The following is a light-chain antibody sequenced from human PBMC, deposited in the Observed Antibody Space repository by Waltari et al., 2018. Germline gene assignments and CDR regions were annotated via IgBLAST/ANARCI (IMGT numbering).Light chain of an antibody. CDR1: SNAVGSYNF. CDR2: AVS. Sequence: QSALPQPASVSGSPGQSITLSCTGTSNAVGSYNFVSWYHQDPGKAPKVVVYAVSKRPSGVSNRFSGSKSGNTASLTISGLQAEDEADYYCCSYTRSDYVTFGGGTKVTVL. V-gene: IGLV2-23*02. J-gene: IGLJ2*01. CDR3: CSYTRSDYVT.